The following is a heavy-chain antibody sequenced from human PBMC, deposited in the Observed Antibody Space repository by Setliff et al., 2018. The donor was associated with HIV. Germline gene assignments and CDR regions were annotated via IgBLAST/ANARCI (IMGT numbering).Heavy chain of an antibody. Sequence: QTGGSLRLSCAASGFTLSTYAMSWIRQAPGKGLEWVSVISGSGGTTYYSDSVKGRFTISRDNAKNSLYLQMNSLKTEDTAVYYCTTIVGFCSSTRCYSDYWGQGTLVTVSS. J-gene: IGHJ4*02. V-gene: IGHV3-23*01. CDR2: ISGSGGTT. CDR3: TTIVGFCSSTRCYSDY. D-gene: IGHD2-2*01. CDR1: GFTLSTYA.